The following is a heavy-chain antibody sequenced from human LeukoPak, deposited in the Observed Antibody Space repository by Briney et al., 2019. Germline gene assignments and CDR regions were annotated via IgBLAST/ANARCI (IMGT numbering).Heavy chain of an antibody. CDR2: IDWDDDK. CDR3: ARIQSSSTSCSGDY. CDR1: GFSLSTSGTC. J-gene: IGHJ4*02. Sequence: SGPTLVNPTQTLTLTCTFSGFSLSTSGTCVSWIRQPPGKPLEWLARIDWDDDKYYSTSLKTRLTISKDISKNQVVLTITNMDPVDTAMYYCARIQSSSTSCSGDYWGQGTLVTVSS. D-gene: IGHD2-2*01. V-gene: IGHV2-70*11.